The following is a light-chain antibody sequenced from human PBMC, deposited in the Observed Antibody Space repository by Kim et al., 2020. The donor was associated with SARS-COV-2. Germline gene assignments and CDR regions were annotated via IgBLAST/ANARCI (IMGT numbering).Light chain of an antibody. Sequence: SVTIFWTGTSSDIGGYNYVSWYQQHPGKDHKLMIYEVSKRPSGVPDRVSGSKSDNTASLTVSGLQAEDEADYYCSSYAGSNNFVVFGGGTQLTVL. CDR2: EVS. V-gene: IGLV2-8*01. CDR3: SSYAGSNNFVV. CDR1: SSDIGGYNY. J-gene: IGLJ2*01.